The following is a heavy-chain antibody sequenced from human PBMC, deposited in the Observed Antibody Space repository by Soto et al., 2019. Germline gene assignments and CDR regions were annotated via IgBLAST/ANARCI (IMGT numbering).Heavy chain of an antibody. CDR3: LTTTRDRPFDY. Sequence: EVHLVESGGDLVQPGGSLRLSCEASGFIFTDYWMTWVRQAPGKGLEWVAIIRQDGSETKYVDSVRGRFNISRDNAKSTSYLHMTTLTDEDTAVYYCLTTTRDRPFDYWGRGTLVTVAS. CDR2: IRQDGSET. CDR1: GFIFTDYW. V-gene: IGHV3-7*03. D-gene: IGHD1-1*01. J-gene: IGHJ4*02.